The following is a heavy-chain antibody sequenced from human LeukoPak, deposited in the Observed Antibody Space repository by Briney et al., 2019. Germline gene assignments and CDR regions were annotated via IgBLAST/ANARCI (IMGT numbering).Heavy chain of an antibody. D-gene: IGHD3-16*02. V-gene: IGHV3-23*01. CDR1: GFIFSSYR. J-gene: IGHJ5*02. CDR3: VREDFAYVSETYRYWFDP. Sequence: GGSLRLSCAASGFIFSSYRMNWVRQAPGKGLEWVSTVNTNGGSTYYAASVKGRFTVSRDNSANTLSLQMNSLTVADTAIYYCVREDFAYVSETYRYWFDPWGQGTLVTVSS. CDR2: VNTNGGST.